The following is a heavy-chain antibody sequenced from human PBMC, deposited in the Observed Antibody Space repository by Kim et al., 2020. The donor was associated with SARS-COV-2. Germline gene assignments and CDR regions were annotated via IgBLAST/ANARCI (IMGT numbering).Heavy chain of an antibody. J-gene: IGHJ6*02. Sequence: GGSLRLSCAASGFTFSGSALHWVRQASGKGLEWIGRIRTRAKNYATVYAESENGRFSISRDDSKNTAYLHMNSLKTEDTAVYYCSRQFPDSEAVVAALGAGMDVWGQGTTVTVAS. CDR1: GFTFSGSA. D-gene: IGHD2-15*01. V-gene: IGHV3-73*01. CDR2: IRTRAKNYAT. CDR3: SRQFPDSEAVVAALGAGMDV.